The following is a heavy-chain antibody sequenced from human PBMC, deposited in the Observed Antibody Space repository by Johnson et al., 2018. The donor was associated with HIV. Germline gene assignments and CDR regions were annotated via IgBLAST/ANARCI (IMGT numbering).Heavy chain of an antibody. V-gene: IGHV3-11*01. D-gene: IGHD7-27*01. CDR1: GFTFRDYY. J-gene: IGHJ3*02. Sequence: QVQLVESGGGLVKPGGSLRLSCAASGFTFRDYYTSWIRQAPGKGLEWVSYISTSGSTIYYADSVKGRFTISRDNAENSLYLQMNSLRVDDTAMYYCVRGRDSTGDGGAFDIWGQGTMVTVSS. CDR2: ISTSGSTI. CDR3: VRGRDSTGDGGAFDI.